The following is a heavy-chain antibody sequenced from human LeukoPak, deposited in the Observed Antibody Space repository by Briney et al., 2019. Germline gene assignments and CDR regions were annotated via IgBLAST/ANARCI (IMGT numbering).Heavy chain of an antibody. J-gene: IGHJ4*02. V-gene: IGHV1-24*01. CDR3: ATLGYSGYGGYFDY. D-gene: IGHD5-12*01. Sequence: ASVKVSCKVSGYTLTELSMHWVRQAPGKGLEWMGGFDPEDGETTYAQKFQGRVTMTEDTSTDTAYMELSSLRSEDTAVYYCATLGYSGYGGYFDYWGQGTLVTVSS. CDR1: GYTLTELS. CDR2: FDPEDGET.